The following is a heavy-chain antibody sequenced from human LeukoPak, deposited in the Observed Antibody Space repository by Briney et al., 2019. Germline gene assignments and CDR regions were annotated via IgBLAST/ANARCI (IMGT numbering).Heavy chain of an antibody. CDR3: ARAQRDSGLARRAPNWFDP. Sequence: SETLSLTCAVYGGSFSGYYWSWIRQPPGKGLEWIGEINHSGSTNYNPSLKSRVTISVDTSKNQFPLKLSSVTAADTAVYYCARAQRDSGLARRAPNWFDPWGQGTLVTVSS. D-gene: IGHD6-19*01. CDR1: GGSFSGYY. CDR2: INHSGST. V-gene: IGHV4-34*01. J-gene: IGHJ5*02.